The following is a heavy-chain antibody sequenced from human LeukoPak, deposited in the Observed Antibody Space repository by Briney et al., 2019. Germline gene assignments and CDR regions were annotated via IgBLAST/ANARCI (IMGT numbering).Heavy chain of an antibody. J-gene: IGHJ6*03. Sequence: GGSLRLSCAASGFTFSSYSMNWVRQAPGKGLEWVSSISSSSSYIYYADSVKGRFTISRDNAKNSLYLQMNSLRAEDTAVYYCARNNPDYYMDVWGKGTTVTVSS. CDR2: ISSSSSYI. CDR1: GFTFSSYS. V-gene: IGHV3-21*01. D-gene: IGHD1/OR15-1a*01. CDR3: ARNNPDYYMDV.